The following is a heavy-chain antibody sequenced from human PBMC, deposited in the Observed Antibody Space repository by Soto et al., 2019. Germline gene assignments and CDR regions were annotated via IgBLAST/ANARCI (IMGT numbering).Heavy chain of an antibody. CDR2: INPNSGGT. CDR3: ARSIAVFEYYFDH. V-gene: IGHV1-2*04. Sequence: QVQLVQSGAEVKKPGASVKVSCKASGYTFTGYYMHWVRQAPGQGLEWMGWINPNSGGTNYAQKFQGWVTMTRDTSISTAYMALFRFRIADKAVYYCARSIAVFEYYFDHWGQGTLVTV. J-gene: IGHJ4*02. D-gene: IGHD6-19*01. CDR1: GYTFTGYY.